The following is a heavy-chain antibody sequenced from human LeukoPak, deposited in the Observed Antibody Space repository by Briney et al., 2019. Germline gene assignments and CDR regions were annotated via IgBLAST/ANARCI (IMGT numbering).Heavy chain of an antibody. Sequence: SETLSLTCTVSGGSISSGGYYWSWIRQHPGKGLEWIGYIYYSGSTYYNPSLKSRVTISVDTSKNQFSLKLSSVTAADTAAYYCASSPTYYFDYWGQGTLVTVSS. CDR1: GGSISSGGYY. J-gene: IGHJ4*02. CDR2: IYYSGST. CDR3: ASSPTYYFDY. V-gene: IGHV4-31*03.